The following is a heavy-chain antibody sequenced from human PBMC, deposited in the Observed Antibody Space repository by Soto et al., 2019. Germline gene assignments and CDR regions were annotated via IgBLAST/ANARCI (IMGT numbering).Heavy chain of an antibody. Sequence: ASVKVSCKASGYTFTSYAMHWVRQAPGQRLEWMGWINAGNGNTKYSQKFQGRVTITRDTSISTAYMELSRLRSDDTAVYYCARDPGDITMTPRGAFDIWGQGTMVTVSS. J-gene: IGHJ3*02. CDR3: ARDPGDITMTPRGAFDI. V-gene: IGHV1-3*01. CDR1: GYTFTSYA. CDR2: INAGNGNT. D-gene: IGHD3-22*01.